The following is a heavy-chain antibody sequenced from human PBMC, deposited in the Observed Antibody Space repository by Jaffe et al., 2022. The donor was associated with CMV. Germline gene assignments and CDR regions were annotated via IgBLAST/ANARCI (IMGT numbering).Heavy chain of an antibody. D-gene: IGHD2-2*01. CDR2: ISYDGSNK. CDR1: GFTFNTYG. J-gene: IGHJ6*02. Sequence: QVQLVESGGSVVQPGRSLRVSCAASGFTFNTYGIHWVRQAPGKGLEWVAVISYDGSNKYYADSVKGRFTISRDNSKNTVYLQMNRLGAEDTAVYYCAKAYATDYYFYGLDVWGRGTTVTVSS. V-gene: IGHV3-30*18. CDR3: AKAYATDYYFYGLDV.